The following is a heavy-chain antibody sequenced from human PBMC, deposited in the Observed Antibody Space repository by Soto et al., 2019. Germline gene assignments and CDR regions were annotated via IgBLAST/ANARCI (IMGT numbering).Heavy chain of an antibody. J-gene: IGHJ5*02. Sequence: GGSLRLSCAASGFTFSNYAMNWVRQAPGKGLEWVSAISGSGGSTYYADSVKGRFTISRDNSTNTLYLQMNSLRAEDTAVYYCAKDSDIAVAVSWFDPWGQGTLVTVSS. V-gene: IGHV3-23*01. CDR1: GFTFSNYA. D-gene: IGHD6-19*01. CDR3: AKDSDIAVAVSWFDP. CDR2: ISGSGGST.